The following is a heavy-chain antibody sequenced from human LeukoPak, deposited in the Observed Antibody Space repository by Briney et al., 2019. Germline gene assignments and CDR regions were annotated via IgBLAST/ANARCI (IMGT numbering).Heavy chain of an antibody. J-gene: IGHJ3*02. CDR3: ARGPGLRYFDWLFKRGAFDI. D-gene: IGHD3-9*01. Sequence: SETLSLTCAVYGGSFSGYYWSWIRQPPGKGLEWIGEINHSGSTNYNTSLKSRVTISVDTSKNQFSLRLSSVTAADTAVYYCARGPGLRYFDWLFKRGAFDIWGQGTMVTVSS. CDR2: INHSGST. V-gene: IGHV4-34*01. CDR1: GGSFSGYY.